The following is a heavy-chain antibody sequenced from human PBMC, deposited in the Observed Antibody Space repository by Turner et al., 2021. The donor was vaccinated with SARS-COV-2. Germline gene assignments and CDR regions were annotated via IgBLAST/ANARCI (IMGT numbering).Heavy chain of an antibody. CDR2: IKQDGSEK. CDR1: GFTFSSYW. J-gene: IGHJ4*02. V-gene: IGHV3-7*01. D-gene: IGHD1-26*01. Sequence: EVQLVESGGGLVQPGGPLCLPCAASGFTFSSYWMSWVRQAPGKGLEWVANIKQDGSEKYYVDSVKGRFTISRDNAKNSLYLQMNSLGAEDTAVYYCARDMGATTGPFDYWGQGTLVTVSS. CDR3: ARDMGATTGPFDY.